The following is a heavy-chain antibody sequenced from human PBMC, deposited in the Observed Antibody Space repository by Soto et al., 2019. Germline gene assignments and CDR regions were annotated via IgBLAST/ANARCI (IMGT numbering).Heavy chain of an antibody. Sequence: QVQLVESGGGVVQPGRSLRLSCAASGFTFSSYAMHWVRQAPGKGLEWVAVISYDGSNKYDADSVKGRFTISRDNSKNTLYLQMNSLRAEDTAVYYCAREYSSSRRSDAFDIWGQGTMVTVSS. CDR2: ISYDGSNK. J-gene: IGHJ3*02. CDR3: AREYSSSRRSDAFDI. V-gene: IGHV3-30-3*01. CDR1: GFTFSSYA. D-gene: IGHD6-13*01.